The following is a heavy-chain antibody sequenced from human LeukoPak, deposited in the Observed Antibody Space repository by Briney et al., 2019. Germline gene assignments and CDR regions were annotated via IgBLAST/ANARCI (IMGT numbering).Heavy chain of an antibody. J-gene: IGHJ6*02. CDR1: GFTFSSYG. V-gene: IGHV3-33*01. D-gene: IGHD1-26*01. CDR2: IWYDGSNK. Sequence: GGSLRLSCAASGFTFSSYGMHWVRQAPGKGLEWVAVIWYDGSNKYYADSVKGRFTISRDNSKNTLYLQMNSLRAEDTAVYFCARVGIVGATNGYYYYGMDVWGQGTTVTVSS. CDR3: ARVGIVGATNGYYYYGMDV.